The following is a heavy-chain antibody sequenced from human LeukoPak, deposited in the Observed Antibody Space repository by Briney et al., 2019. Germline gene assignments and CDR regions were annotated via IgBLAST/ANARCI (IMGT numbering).Heavy chain of an antibody. J-gene: IGHJ4*02. CDR1: GGSVSSGSYY. D-gene: IGHD3-10*01. CDR2: IYYSGST. CDR3: ARDTMVRGVDY. V-gene: IGHV4-61*01. Sequence: SETLSLTCTVSGGSVSSGSYYWSWIRQPPGKGLEWIGYIYYSGSTNYNPSLKSRVTISVDTSKNQFSLKLSSVTAADTAVYYCARDTMVRGVDYWGQGTLVTVSS.